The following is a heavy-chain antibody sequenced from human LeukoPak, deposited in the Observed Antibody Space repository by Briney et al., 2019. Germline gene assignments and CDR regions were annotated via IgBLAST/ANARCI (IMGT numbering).Heavy chain of an antibody. CDR1: GVSISSSNPY. CDR2: IYYTGNT. D-gene: IGHD3/OR15-3a*01. J-gene: IGHJ4*02. V-gene: IGHV4-39*01. CDR3: ARQTGSGLFTLP. Sequence: SETLSLTCTVSGVSISSSNPYWGWIRQPPGKGLEWIGSIYYTGNTYYNASLKSRVTISIDTSKNQISLRLTSVTATDTAMYYCARQTGSGLFTLPGGQGTLVTVSS.